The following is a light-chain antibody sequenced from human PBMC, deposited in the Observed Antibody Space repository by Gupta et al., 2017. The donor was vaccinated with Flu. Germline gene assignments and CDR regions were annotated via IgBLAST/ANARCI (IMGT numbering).Light chain of an antibody. J-gene: IGLJ3*02. CDR3: GAWDSSLSAGV. V-gene: IGLV1-51*01. Sequence: STSHIGNNYVSWYQHFPGTAPKLLIFENNQRPSEIPDRFSGSKSGTSATLGITGLQTGDEAHYYCGAWDSSLSAGVFGGGTKLTVL. CDR1: TSHIGNNY. CDR2: ENN.